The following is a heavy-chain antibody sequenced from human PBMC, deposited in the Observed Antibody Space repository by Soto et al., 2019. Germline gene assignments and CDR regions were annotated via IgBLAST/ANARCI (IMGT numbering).Heavy chain of an antibody. CDR1: GFTFSNAW. CDR3: TTETADYVSMEPY. J-gene: IGHJ4*02. D-gene: IGHD3-16*01. Sequence: EVQLVESGGGLVKPGGSLRLSCAASGFTFSNAWMSWVRQAPGRGLEWVGRIRSKSDGGTADYPAPVKGRFTISRDDSKNTLYLQMNSLTTEDPAVYYCTTETADYVSMEPYWGQGTLVTVSS. CDR2: IRSKSDGGTA. V-gene: IGHV3-15*01.